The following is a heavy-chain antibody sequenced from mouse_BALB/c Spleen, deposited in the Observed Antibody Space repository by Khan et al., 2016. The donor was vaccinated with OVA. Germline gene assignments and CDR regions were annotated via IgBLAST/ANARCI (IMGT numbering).Heavy chain of an antibody. CDR1: GFTFSSFG. J-gene: IGHJ1*01. V-gene: IGHV5-17*02. Sequence: EVELVESGGGLVQPGGSRKLSCAASGFTFSSFGMHWVRQAPEKGLEWVAYIRFGSATIYYADTVKGRFTISRDNTRNTLFLQMTRLRSKATAIYYCARSLITTWYLDVWGAGTTVTVSS. CDR3: ARSLITTWYLDV. CDR2: IRFGSATI. D-gene: IGHD2-4*01.